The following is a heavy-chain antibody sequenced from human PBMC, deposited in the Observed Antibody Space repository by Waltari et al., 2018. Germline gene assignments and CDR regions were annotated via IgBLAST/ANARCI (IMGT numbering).Heavy chain of an antibody. CDR1: GGTFSSYA. V-gene: IGHV1-69*05. Sequence: QVQLVQSGAEVKKPGSSVKVSCKASGGTFSSYAISWVRQAPGQGLEWMGGIIPIFGTANYAQKFQGRVTITTDETTSTADMELSRLRSEDTAVYYCAGDNVVVVVAATPNYYYGMDVWGQGTTVTVSS. J-gene: IGHJ6*02. CDR3: AGDNVVVVVAATPNYYYGMDV. D-gene: IGHD2-15*01. CDR2: IIPIFGTA.